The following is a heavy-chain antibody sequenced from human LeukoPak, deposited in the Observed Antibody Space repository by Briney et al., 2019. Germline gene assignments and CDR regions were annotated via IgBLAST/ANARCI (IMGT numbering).Heavy chain of an antibody. D-gene: IGHD2-15*01. J-gene: IGHJ5*02. CDR1: GGSITNDNYF. V-gene: IGHV4-31*03. CDR3: ARDVGSCSGGSCYPYNWFDP. CDR2: IYYSGNT. Sequence: SETLSLTCTVSGGSITNDNYFWSWIRQHPGKGLEWIGYIYYSGNTYYNPSLKSRVTMSVDTSKNQFSLKLTSMTAADTAVYHCARDVGSCSGGSCYPYNWFDPWGQGTLVTVSS.